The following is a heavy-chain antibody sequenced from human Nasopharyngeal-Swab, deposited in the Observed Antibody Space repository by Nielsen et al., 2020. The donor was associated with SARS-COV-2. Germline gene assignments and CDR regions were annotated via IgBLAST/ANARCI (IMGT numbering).Heavy chain of an antibody. Sequence: SETLSLTCTVSGGSISGSSYYWGWIRQPPGKGLEWIGSIYYSGSTYYNPSLKSRVTISVDTSKNQFSLKLSSVTAADTAVYYCARERVTDKYFDYWGQGTLVTVSS. CDR3: ARERVTDKYFDY. D-gene: IGHD2-21*02. CDR1: GGSISGSSYY. CDR2: IYYSGST. J-gene: IGHJ4*02. V-gene: IGHV4-39*02.